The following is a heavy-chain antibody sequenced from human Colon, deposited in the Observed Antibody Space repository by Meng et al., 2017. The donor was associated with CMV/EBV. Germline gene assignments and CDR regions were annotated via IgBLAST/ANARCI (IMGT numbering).Heavy chain of an antibody. CDR1: GFVFSDYA. CDR2: ISDSRYT. CDR3: AKIRKGGYCSGGSCFDT. D-gene: IGHD2-8*02. Sequence: GESLKISCAASGFVFSDYAMTWDRQAPGKGLEWVSFISDSRYTNYGDPVKGRFTISRDNSKNTVFLQMNSLRADDTGIYFCAKIRKGGYCSGGSCFDTWGQGTQVTVSS. V-gene: IGHV3-23*01. J-gene: IGHJ5*02.